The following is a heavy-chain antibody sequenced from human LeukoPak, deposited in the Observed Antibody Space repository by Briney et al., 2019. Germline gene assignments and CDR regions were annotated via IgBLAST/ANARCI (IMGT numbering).Heavy chain of an antibody. J-gene: IGHJ4*02. Sequence: GGSLRLSCAASGFTFSSYAMSWFRQAPGKGLEWVSAISGSGGSTYYADSVKGRFTISRDNSKNTLYLQMNSLRAEDTAVYYCASPEGSGYDRPLFDYWGQGTLVTVSS. D-gene: IGHD5-12*01. CDR2: ISGSGGST. V-gene: IGHV3-23*01. CDR3: ASPEGSGYDRPLFDY. CDR1: GFTFSSYA.